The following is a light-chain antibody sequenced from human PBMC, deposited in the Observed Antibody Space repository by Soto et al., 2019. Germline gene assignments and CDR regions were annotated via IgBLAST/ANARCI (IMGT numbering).Light chain of an antibody. V-gene: IGKV1-39*01. Sequence: DIQMTQSPSSLSASVGDRVTITCRASQNIAFYLNWYQQKPGRAPKLLIYSASSLQSAVPSRFSGSGSGTDFTLNINSLQPEDFATYYCQHSYSTPFAFGPGTRVDIK. CDR3: QHSYSTPFA. J-gene: IGKJ3*01. CDR1: QNIAFY. CDR2: SAS.